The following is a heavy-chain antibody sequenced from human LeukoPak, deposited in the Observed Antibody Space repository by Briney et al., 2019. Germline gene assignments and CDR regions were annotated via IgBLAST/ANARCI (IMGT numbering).Heavy chain of an antibody. CDR2: IYYSGST. Sequence: KPSETLSLTCTVSGGSISSYYWSWIRQPPGKGLEWIGYIYYSGSTNYNPSLKSRVTISVDTSKNQFSLKLNSVTAADTAVYYCARHLDYSKNYYYGIDVWGQGTTVTVSS. CDR3: ARHLDYSKNYYYGIDV. D-gene: IGHD4-11*01. CDR1: GGSISSYY. J-gene: IGHJ6*02. V-gene: IGHV4-59*08.